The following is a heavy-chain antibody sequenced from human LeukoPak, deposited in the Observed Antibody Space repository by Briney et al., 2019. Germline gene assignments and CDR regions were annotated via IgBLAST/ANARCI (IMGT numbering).Heavy chain of an antibody. D-gene: IGHD3-9*01. Sequence: PGGSLRLSCAASGFTFSDYYMSWIRQAPGNGLEWVSYITSSGTNIYYADSVKGRFTISRDNSKNTLYLQMNSLRAEDTAVYYCAKDGEVLRYFDWLLPYYFDYWGQGTLVTVSS. V-gene: IGHV3-11*01. CDR3: AKDGEVLRYFDWLLPYYFDY. CDR2: ITSSGTNI. J-gene: IGHJ4*02. CDR1: GFTFSDYY.